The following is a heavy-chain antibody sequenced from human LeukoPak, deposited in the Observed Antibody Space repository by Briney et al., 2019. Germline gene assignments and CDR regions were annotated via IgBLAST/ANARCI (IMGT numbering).Heavy chain of an antibody. CDR1: GGPISSYY. D-gene: IGHD6-19*01. J-gene: IGHJ6*03. Sequence: ADTLSLPCTVSGGPISSYYGSWLRQPAGRALEGLGRIYNSWITNYNPSIKSRVTMSVDTSKSQFSLKLTSVTAADTAVCYCARDHGSGWYPYYDYYMDVWGKGTPVTVSS. CDR3: ARDHGSGWYPYYDYYMDV. CDR2: IYNSWIT. V-gene: IGHV4-4*07.